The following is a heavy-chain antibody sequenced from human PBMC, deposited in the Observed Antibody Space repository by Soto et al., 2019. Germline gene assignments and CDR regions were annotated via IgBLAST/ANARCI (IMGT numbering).Heavy chain of an antibody. Sequence: SETLSLTCAVYGGSFSGYYWSWIRQPPGKGLEWIGEINHSGSTNYNPSLKSRVTISVDTSKNQFSLKLSSVTAADTAVYYCASMMVRGVIPPADDYGDYGGDYWGQGTLVTVSS. CDR1: GGSFSGYY. J-gene: IGHJ4*02. CDR3: ASMMVRGVIPPADDYGDYGGDY. CDR2: INHSGST. D-gene: IGHD3-10*01. V-gene: IGHV4-34*01.